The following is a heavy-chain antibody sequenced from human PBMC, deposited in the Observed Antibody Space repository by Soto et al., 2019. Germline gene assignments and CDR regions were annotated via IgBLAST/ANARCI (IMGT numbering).Heavy chain of an antibody. CDR3: TRGLDRAKLGY. J-gene: IGHJ4*02. V-gene: IGHV4-31*02. D-gene: IGHD1-26*01. CDR2: IHYSGSI. Sequence: SWVRQYPGKGLEWIGSIHYSGSIYYSPSLRSRLTMSADTSKNQFSLKLSSVTVADTAVYYCTRGLDRAKLGYWGQG.